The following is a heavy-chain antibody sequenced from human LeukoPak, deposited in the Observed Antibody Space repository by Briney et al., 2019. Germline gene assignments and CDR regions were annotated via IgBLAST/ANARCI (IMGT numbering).Heavy chain of an antibody. CDR3: ASGHYCTSTSCPGRGAFDI. J-gene: IGHJ3*02. V-gene: IGHV4-4*07. CDR1: NGSISNYY. Sequence: PSETLSLTCTVSNGSISNYYWTWIRQPAAQGLEWIGRIYYTGSTNYNPSLKSRVIMSVDTSKNQFSLKLNSVTAADTALYYCASGHYCTSTSCPGRGAFDIWGQGTMVTVSS. D-gene: IGHD2-2*01. CDR2: IYYTGST.